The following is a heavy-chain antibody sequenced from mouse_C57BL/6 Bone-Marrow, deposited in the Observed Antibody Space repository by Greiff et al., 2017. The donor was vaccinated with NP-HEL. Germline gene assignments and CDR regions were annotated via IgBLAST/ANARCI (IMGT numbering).Heavy chain of an antibody. CDR2: ISSGGSYT. CDR1: GFTFSSYG. Sequence: DVMLVESGGDLVKPGGSLKLSCAASGFTFSSYGMSWVRQTPDKRLEWVATISSGGSYTYYPDSVKGRFTISRDNAKNTLYLQMSSLKSEDTAMYYCASFYSLAWFAYWGQGTLVTVSA. D-gene: IGHD2-1*01. CDR3: ASFYSLAWFAY. J-gene: IGHJ3*01. V-gene: IGHV5-6*02.